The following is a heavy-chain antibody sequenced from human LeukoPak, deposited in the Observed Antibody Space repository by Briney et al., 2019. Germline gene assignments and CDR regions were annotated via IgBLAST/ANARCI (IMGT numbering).Heavy chain of an antibody. CDR2: MNPNSGNT. J-gene: IGHJ4*02. D-gene: IGHD3-10*01. CDR3: ARDPLWFGTKFDY. Sequence: EASVKVSFKASGYTFTSYDINWVRQATGQGLEWMGWMNPNSGNTGYAQKFQGRVTMTRNTSISTAYMELSSLRSEDAAVYYCARDPLWFGTKFDYWGQGTLVTVSS. CDR1: GYTFTSYD. V-gene: IGHV1-8*01.